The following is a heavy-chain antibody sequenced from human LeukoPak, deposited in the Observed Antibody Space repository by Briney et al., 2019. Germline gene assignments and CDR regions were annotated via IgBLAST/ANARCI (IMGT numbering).Heavy chain of an antibody. Sequence: PSETLSLTCTVSGGSISSYYWSWIRQPPGKGLEWIGYIYYSGSTNYNPSLKSRVTISVDKSKNQFSLKLSSVTAADTAVYYCARLGKVYYFDYWGQGTLVTVSS. CDR1: GGSISSYY. J-gene: IGHJ4*02. CDR3: ARLGKVYYFDY. D-gene: IGHD5/OR15-5a*01. CDR2: IYYSGST. V-gene: IGHV4-59*08.